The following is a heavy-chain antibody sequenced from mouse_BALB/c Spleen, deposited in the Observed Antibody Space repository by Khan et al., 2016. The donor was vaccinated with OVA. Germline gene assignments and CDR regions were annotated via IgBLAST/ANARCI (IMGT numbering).Heavy chain of an antibody. CDR3: ARGGGAAPFAY. V-gene: IGHV5-15*02. CDR1: GFTFSDYG. J-gene: IGHJ3*01. CDR2: ISDLAYTI. Sequence: EVELVESGGGLVQPGGSRKLSCAASGFTFSDYGMAWVRQAPGKGPEWVAFISDLAYTIYYADTVTGRFTISRENAKNTLYLEWSSLRSEDTAIYYCARGGGAAPFAYWGLGTLVTVSA.